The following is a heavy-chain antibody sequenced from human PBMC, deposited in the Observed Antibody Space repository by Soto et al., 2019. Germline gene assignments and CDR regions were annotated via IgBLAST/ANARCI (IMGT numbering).Heavy chain of an antibody. D-gene: IGHD2-21*02. CDR1: GFTFDDYA. CDR3: AKARCPHCGGDWYSSLFDF. Sequence: PGGSLRLSCAASGFTFDDYAMHWVRQAPGKGLEWVSGSSWNSGSIGYADSVKGRFTISRDNSKNTLYLQMNNLRAEDTAVYYCAKARCPHCGGDWYSSLFDFWGQGTLVTVSS. CDR2: SSWNSGSI. V-gene: IGHV3-9*01. J-gene: IGHJ4*02.